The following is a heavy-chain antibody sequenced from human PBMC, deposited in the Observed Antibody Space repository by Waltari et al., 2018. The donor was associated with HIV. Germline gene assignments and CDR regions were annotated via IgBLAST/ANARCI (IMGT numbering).Heavy chain of an antibody. CDR3: TRDIWDTMIIQEFDY. J-gene: IGHJ4*02. V-gene: IGHV3-49*03. Sequence: EVQLVESGGGLVQPGRSLRLSCTASGFTFGDYGMSWFRQAPGKGLEWVGFIRSKAYGGTTEYAASVKGRFTISRDDSKSIAYLQMNSLKTEDTAVYYCTRDIWDTMIIQEFDYWGQGTLVTVSS. D-gene: IGHD3-22*01. CDR2: IRSKAYGGTT. CDR1: GFTFGDYG.